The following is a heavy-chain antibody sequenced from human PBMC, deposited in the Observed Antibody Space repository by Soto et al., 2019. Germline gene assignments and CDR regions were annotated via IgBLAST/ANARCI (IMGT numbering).Heavy chain of an antibody. CDR1: GYSFTKYH. Sequence: QVQLVQSGAEVKKPGASVKVSCKASGYSFTKYHMHWVRQAPGQGLEWMGWINPGSGVTNQAQKFQGRVPMTRDTSITTTYMELNSLTSEDRAVYYCARVAGHKNARFDTWGQGALVTVSS. J-gene: IGHJ4*02. CDR3: ARVAGHKNARFDT. V-gene: IGHV1-2*02. D-gene: IGHD1-1*01. CDR2: INPGSGVT.